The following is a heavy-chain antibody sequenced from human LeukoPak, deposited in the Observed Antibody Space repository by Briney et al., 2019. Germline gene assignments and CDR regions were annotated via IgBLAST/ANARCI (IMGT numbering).Heavy chain of an antibody. J-gene: IGHJ4*02. Sequence: SETLSLTCTVSGGSISSSSCYWGWIRQPPGKGLEWIGNIYYSGSTYYNPSLKSRVTISVDTSKNQFSLKLSSVTAADTAVYSCARGALLYYFDYWGQGTLVTVSS. CDR3: ARGALLYYFDY. V-gene: IGHV4-39*07. D-gene: IGHD2-8*02. CDR2: IYYSGST. CDR1: GGSISSSSCY.